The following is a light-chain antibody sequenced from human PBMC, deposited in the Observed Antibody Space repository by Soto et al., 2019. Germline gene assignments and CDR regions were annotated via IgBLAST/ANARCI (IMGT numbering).Light chain of an antibody. CDR2: KAS. V-gene: IGKV1-5*03. CDR3: QHYNSYSEA. CDR1: QTISIW. Sequence: DIQMTQSPSTLSGSVVDRVTITFLASQTISIWLAWYQQKPGKAPKLLIYKASTLKSGVPSRFSGSGSGTEFTLTISSLQPDDFATYYCQHYNSYSEAFGQGTKGAIK. J-gene: IGKJ1*01.